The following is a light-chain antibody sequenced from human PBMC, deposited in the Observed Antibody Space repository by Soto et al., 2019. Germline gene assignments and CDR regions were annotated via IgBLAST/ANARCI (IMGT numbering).Light chain of an antibody. Sequence: QSVLTQPPSASGTPGQRVTLSCSGSSSNIGSNYVYWYQQLPGTAPKLLIYRNNQRPSGVPDRFSGSKSGTSASLAISGLRSEDEADYYCAAWDGSLSGVVFGGGTKLTVL. V-gene: IGLV1-47*01. J-gene: IGLJ2*01. CDR2: RNN. CDR1: SSNIGSNY. CDR3: AAWDGSLSGVV.